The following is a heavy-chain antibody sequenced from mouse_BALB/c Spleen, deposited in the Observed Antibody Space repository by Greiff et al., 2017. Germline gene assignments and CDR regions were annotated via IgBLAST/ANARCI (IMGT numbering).Heavy chain of an antibody. CDR2: ISSGSSTI. CDR3: ARGAVAGGFAY. V-gene: IGHV5-17*02. CDR1: GFTFSSFG. J-gene: IGHJ3*01. D-gene: IGHD1-1*01. Sequence: DVHLVESGGGLVQPGGSRKLSCAASGFTFSSFGMHWVRQAPEKGLEWVAYISSGSSTIYYADTVKGRFTISRDNPKNTLFLQMTSLRSEDTAMYYCARGAVAGGFAYWGQGTLVTVSA.